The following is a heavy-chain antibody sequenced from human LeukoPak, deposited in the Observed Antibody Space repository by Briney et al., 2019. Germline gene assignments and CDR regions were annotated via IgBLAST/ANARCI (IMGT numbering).Heavy chain of an antibody. D-gene: IGHD3-22*01. CDR3: ARELKTYYFDTSGLAIFDY. V-gene: IGHV1-18*01. CDR1: GYTFTSYG. J-gene: IGHJ4*02. Sequence: ASVKVSCKASGYTFTSYGISWVRQAPGQGLEWMGWISAYNANTNYAQRLQGRVTMTTDTSTSTAYMELRSLRSDDTAVYYCARELKTYYFDTSGLAIFDYWGQGTLVTVSS. CDR2: ISAYNANT.